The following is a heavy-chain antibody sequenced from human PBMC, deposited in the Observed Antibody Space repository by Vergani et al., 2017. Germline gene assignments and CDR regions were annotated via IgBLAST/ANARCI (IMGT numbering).Heavy chain of an antibody. J-gene: IGHJ5*02. CDR3: ASGVLADSSGFTNWFDP. V-gene: IGHV4-59*01. D-gene: IGHD3-22*01. CDR2: IYYSGST. CDR1: GGSISSYS. Sequence: QVQLQESGPGLVKPSETLSLTCTVSGGSISSYSWSWIRQPPGKGLEWIGYIYYSGSTNYNPSLKSRVTISVDTSKNQFSLKLSSVTAADTAVYYCASGVLADSSGFTNWFDPWGQGTLVTVSS.